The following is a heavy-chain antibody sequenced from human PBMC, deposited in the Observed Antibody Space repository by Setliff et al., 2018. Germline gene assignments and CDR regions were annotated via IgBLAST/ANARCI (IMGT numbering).Heavy chain of an antibody. Sequence: SVKVSCKASGGSFSSYGITWVRQAPGQGLEWMGGTIPMFGTTNYAQKFQGRVTIITDESTSTAFMQLSSLRSEDTAVYYCVREGVDSRSSTDYRYYMDVWGKGTTVTVSS. V-gene: IGHV1-69*05. CDR1: GGSFSSYG. J-gene: IGHJ6*03. D-gene: IGHD3-22*01. CDR2: TIPMFGTT. CDR3: VREGVDSRSSTDYRYYMDV.